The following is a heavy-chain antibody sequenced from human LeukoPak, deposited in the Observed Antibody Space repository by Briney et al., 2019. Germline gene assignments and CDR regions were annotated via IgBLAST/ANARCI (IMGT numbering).Heavy chain of an antibody. Sequence: GGSLRLSCAVSEFTAMSWVRQAPGKGLEWVSSITSSGGTTFYADSVEGRFTISRDNSKNTVYLQMNSLRAEDTAVYYCAKDHNYFDRRFDYWGQGTLVTVSP. V-gene: IGHV3-23*01. D-gene: IGHD3-22*01. CDR3: AKDHNYFDRRFDY. CDR2: ITSSGGTT. J-gene: IGHJ4*02. CDR1: EFTA.